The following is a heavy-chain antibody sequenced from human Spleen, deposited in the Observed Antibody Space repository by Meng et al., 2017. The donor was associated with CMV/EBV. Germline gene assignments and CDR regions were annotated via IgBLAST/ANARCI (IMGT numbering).Heavy chain of an antibody. CDR3: ARTLVYCGGDCYPHDS. D-gene: IGHD2-21*01. CDR2: ISATASTI. V-gene: IGHV3-11*04. J-gene: IGHJ4*02. Sequence: GFNFNNYYMSWIRQAPGKGLEWVSHISATASTITYADSVKGRFIISRDNAKNSLYLQMNSLRAEDTAVYYCARTLVYCGGDCYPHDSWGQGTLVTVSS. CDR1: GFNFNNYY.